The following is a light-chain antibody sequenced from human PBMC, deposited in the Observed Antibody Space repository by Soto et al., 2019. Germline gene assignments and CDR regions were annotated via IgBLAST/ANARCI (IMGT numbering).Light chain of an antibody. J-gene: IGKJ4*01. V-gene: IGKV3-15*01. CDR1: QGIGDT. Sequence: EVMMRQSPATLSVSQGEGATLSSRPSQGIGDTLAWYQHKPRQTPRLPIYDTSTRATGVPTRFSGSRSGAEFTLTINSLQSEDFAVYYCQPYNNWPLTFGGGTKVDIK. CDR2: DTS. CDR3: QPYNNWPLT.